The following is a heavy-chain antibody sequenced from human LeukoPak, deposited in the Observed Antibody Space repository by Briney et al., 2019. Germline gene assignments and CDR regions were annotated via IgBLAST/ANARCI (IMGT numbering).Heavy chain of an antibody. D-gene: IGHD3-10*01. CDR2: IIPILGIA. CDR3: ARASGPIYYGSGSLMSHYGMDV. CDR1: GGTFSSYA. J-gene: IGHJ6*02. V-gene: IGHV1-69*04. Sequence: SVKVSCKASGGTFSSYAISWVRQAPGQGLEWMGRIIPILGIANYAQKFQGRVTITADKSTSTAYMELSSLRSEDTAVYYCARASGPIYYGSGSLMSHYGMDVWGQGTTVTVSS.